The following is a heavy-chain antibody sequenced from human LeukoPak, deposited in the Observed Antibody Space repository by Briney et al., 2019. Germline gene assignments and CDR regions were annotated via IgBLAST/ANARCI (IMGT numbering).Heavy chain of an antibody. J-gene: IGHJ1*01. CDR3: ARGGAARLHFQN. Sequence: SETLSLTCTVSGGSISTYYWNWIRQPPGKGLEWIGYIYHSGSTNYNPSLQSRVTISVDTSKNQFSLNLNSVTAADTAVYYCARGGAARLHFQNWGEGTLVTVSS. CDR2: IYHSGST. V-gene: IGHV4-59*01. CDR1: GGSISTYY. D-gene: IGHD6-6*01.